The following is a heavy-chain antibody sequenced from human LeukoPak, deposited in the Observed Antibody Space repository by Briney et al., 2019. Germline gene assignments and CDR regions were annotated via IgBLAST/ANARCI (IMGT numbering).Heavy chain of an antibody. CDR3: ARGEYDSSGYFNQPEYLQH. Sequence: ASVKVSFKSSGYTFTNYGISWVRQPPGQGRECMGWISTYNGNTNYAQKLQGRVSMTTDVSMSTAYMELRSLRSDDTAVYYCARGEYDSSGYFNQPEYLQHWGQGTMVAVSS. D-gene: IGHD3-22*01. CDR2: ISTYNGNT. J-gene: IGHJ1*01. CDR1: GYTFTNYG. V-gene: IGHV1-18*01.